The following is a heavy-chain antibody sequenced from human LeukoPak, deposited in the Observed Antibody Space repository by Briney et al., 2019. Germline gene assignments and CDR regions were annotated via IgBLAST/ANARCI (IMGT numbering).Heavy chain of an antibody. CDR3: ARGLRITMVRGVIYDY. D-gene: IGHD3-10*01. V-gene: IGHV4-34*01. Sequence: PSETLSLTCAVSGGSFSGYYWNWIRQPPGKGLEWIGEINHSGSTNYNPSLKSRVTISVDTSQKQFSLRLRSVTAADTAVYYCARGLRITMVRGVIYDYWGQGTLVTVSS. CDR1: GGSFSGYY. J-gene: IGHJ4*02. CDR2: INHSGST.